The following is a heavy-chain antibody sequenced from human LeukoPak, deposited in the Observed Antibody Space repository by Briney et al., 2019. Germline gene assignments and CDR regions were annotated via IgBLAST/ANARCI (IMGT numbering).Heavy chain of an antibody. CDR3: AKDVADIVLMVYSRGYFAS. J-gene: IGHJ4*01. CDR2: ITGSGGAT. D-gene: IGHD2-8*01. V-gene: IGHV3-23*01. Sequence: PGGSLRLSCAASGFTFSSHAMSWVRQAPGKGLEWVSAITGSGGATYYADSVKGRFTISRDNDRNTVSLQMNSLRADDTALYYCAKDVADIVLMVYSRGYFASWGHGTLVTVSS. CDR1: GFTFSSHA.